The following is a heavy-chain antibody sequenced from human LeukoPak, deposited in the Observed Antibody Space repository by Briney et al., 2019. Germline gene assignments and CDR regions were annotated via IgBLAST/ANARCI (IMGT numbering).Heavy chain of an antibody. CDR1: GFTFSDYW. D-gene: IGHD2-2*01. Sequence: GGSLRLPCAASGFTFSDYWLSWVRQAPGKGLEWVANIKQDGTEKNYVDSVKGRFTISRDNARSSLSLQMNSLRAEDTAVYYCVRGPYALFWGQGTLVSVSS. CDR2: IKQDGTEK. V-gene: IGHV3-7*01. CDR3: VRGPYALF. J-gene: IGHJ4*02.